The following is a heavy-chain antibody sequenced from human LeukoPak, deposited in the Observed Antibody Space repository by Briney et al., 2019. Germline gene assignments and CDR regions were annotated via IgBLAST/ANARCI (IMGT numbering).Heavy chain of an antibody. CDR2: IGSSSSSK. V-gene: IGHV3-21*01. CDR1: GFTFSSYS. J-gene: IGHJ4*02. CDR3: AKDGLRFGVITNSRFDY. D-gene: IGHD3-3*01. Sequence: GGSLRLSCTTSGFTFSSYSMNWVRQAPGKGLEWVSCIGSSSSSKYYAESVKGRFTISRDNAKNSLYLQMNSLRVEDTAVYYCAKDGLRFGVITNSRFDYWGQGALVTVSS.